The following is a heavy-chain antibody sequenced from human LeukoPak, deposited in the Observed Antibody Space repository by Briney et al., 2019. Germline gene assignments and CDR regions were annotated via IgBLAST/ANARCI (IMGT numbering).Heavy chain of an antibody. V-gene: IGHV4-34*01. Sequence: SETLSPTCAVYGGSFSGYYWSWIRQPPGKGLEWIGEINHSGSTNYNPSLKSRVTISVDTSKNQFSLKLSSVTAADTAVYYCARAGYDFWSGYYTTNFDYWGQGTLVTVSS. CDR3: ARAGYDFWSGYYTTNFDY. J-gene: IGHJ4*02. CDR1: GGSFSGYY. CDR2: INHSGST. D-gene: IGHD3-3*01.